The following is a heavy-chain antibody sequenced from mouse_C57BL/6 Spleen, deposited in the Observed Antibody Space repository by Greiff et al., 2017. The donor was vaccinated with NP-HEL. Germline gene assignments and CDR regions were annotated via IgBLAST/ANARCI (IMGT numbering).Heavy chain of an antibody. CDR3: ARTAQATTAWFAY. J-gene: IGHJ3*01. Sequence: EVQVVESGGGLVKPGGSLKLSCAASGFTFSDYGMHWVRQAPEKGLEWVAYISSGSSTIYYADTVKGRFTISRDHAKNTLFLQMTSLRSEDTAMYYCARTAQATTAWFAYWGQGTQVTVSA. CDR1: GFTFSDYG. D-gene: IGHD3-2*02. V-gene: IGHV5-17*01. CDR2: ISSGSSTI.